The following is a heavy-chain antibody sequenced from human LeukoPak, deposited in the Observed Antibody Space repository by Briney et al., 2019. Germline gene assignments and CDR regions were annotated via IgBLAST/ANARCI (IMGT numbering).Heavy chain of an antibody. Sequence: ASVKVSCKASGGTFGSYAISWVRQAPGQGLEWMGRIIPILGIANYAQKFQGRVTITADKSTSTAYMELSSLRSEDTAVYYCARSSPRYYDSSGTIDYWGQGTLVTVSS. V-gene: IGHV1-69*04. CDR1: GGTFGSYA. CDR2: IIPILGIA. D-gene: IGHD3-22*01. CDR3: ARSSPRYYDSSGTIDY. J-gene: IGHJ4*02.